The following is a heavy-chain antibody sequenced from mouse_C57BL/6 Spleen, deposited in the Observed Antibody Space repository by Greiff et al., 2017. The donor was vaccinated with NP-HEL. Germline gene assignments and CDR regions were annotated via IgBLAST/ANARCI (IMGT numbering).Heavy chain of an antibody. D-gene: IGHD1-1*01. CDR2: ISDGGSYT. J-gene: IGHJ2*01. CDR1: GFTFSSYA. Sequence: EVKLVESGGGLVKPGGSLKLSCAASGFTFSSYAMSWVRQTPEKRLEWVATISDGGSYTYYPDNVKGRFTISRDNAKNNLYLQMSHLKSEDTAMYYCASDYYGSSSFDYWGQGTTLTVSS. V-gene: IGHV5-4*03. CDR3: ASDYYGSSSFDY.